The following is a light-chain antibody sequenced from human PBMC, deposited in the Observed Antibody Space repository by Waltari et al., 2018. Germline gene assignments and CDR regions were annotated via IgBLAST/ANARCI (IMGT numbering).Light chain of an antibody. CDR3: QQSYTTPYT. Sequence: DIQMTQSPSSLSASVGDRATITCRASQSISKNLNWYQQKPGKAPKPLIYAASSLQSGVSSGFSGSGSGTHFTLTISSLRPEDFATYYCQQSYTTPYTFGQGTKLEIK. CDR2: AAS. CDR1: QSISKN. J-gene: IGKJ2*01. V-gene: IGKV1-39*01.